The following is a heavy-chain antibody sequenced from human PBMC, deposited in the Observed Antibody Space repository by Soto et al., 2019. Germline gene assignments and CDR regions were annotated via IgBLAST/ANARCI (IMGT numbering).Heavy chain of an antibody. Sequence: QVQLVPSGAEVKKPGASVKVSCKASGYTLTSYDINWVRQATGPGLERMGWMNPNSGNTVYEQKSQGSVTMTRNTTISTDYMELSILRSEDTAVYYCARTLYGDDVDYWGQGTLVTVSS. V-gene: IGHV1-8*01. CDR2: MNPNSGNT. J-gene: IGHJ4*02. CDR1: GYTLTSYD. CDR3: ARTLYGDDVDY. D-gene: IGHD4-17*01.